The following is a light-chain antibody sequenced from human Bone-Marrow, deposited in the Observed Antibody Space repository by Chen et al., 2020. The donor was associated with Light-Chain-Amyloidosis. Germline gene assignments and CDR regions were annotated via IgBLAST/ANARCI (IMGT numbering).Light chain of an antibody. CDR1: SSDIGVYNY. J-gene: IGLJ3*02. CDR3: SSYSSSTSWV. V-gene: IGLV2-14*03. CDR2: DVS. Sequence: QSALTQPASVSGSPGQSITISCTGNSSDIGVYNYVSWYQQHPGKAPRLIIYDVSDRPSGVSSRFSGSKSGNTASLTISGLQAEDEAYYHCSSYSSSTSWVFGGGTNLAVL.